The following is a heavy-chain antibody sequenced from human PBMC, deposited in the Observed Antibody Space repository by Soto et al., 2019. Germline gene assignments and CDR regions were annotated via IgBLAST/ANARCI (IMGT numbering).Heavy chain of an antibody. Sequence: QVQLQESGPGLVKPSETLSLTCTVSGGTISRYYWSWIRQPPGKGLEWIGDMYNTGSTVYNPSFKSPLPISVDTSKNQFSLKLNSVTAADTAVYYCARDLWCYCGTDCYPLDVWGQGTTVTVSS. CDR2: MYNTGST. D-gene: IGHD2-21*02. CDR3: ARDLWCYCGTDCYPLDV. J-gene: IGHJ6*02. CDR1: GGTISRYY. V-gene: IGHV4-59*01.